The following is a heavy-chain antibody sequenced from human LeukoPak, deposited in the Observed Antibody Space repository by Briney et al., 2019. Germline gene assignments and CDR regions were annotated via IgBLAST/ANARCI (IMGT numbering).Heavy chain of an antibody. V-gene: IGHV4-34*01. CDR2: INHSGST. D-gene: IGHD6-6*01. Sequence: PSETLSLTCAVYGGSFSGYYWSWIRQPPGKGLEWIGEINHSGSTNYNPSLKSRVTISVDTSKNQFSLKLSSVTAADTAVYYCARDQLYRSSGPYFDYWGQGTLVTVSS. J-gene: IGHJ4*02. CDR3: ARDQLYRSSGPYFDY. CDR1: GGSFSGYY.